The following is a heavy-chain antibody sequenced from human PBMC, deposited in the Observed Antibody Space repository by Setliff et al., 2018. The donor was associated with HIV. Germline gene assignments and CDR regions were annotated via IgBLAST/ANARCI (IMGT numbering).Heavy chain of an antibody. D-gene: IGHD3-16*01. CDR3: ARSGGIGNYNWDV. J-gene: IGHJ6*03. V-gene: IGHV3-21*01. CDR2: ISDTSIHI. Sequence: GGSLRLSCAASGFTFSTYSMHWVRQVPGKGLEWVSSISDTSIHIYYVDSVRGRFTISRDDAKKSLYLQMNSLGAEDTAVYYCARSGGIGNYNWDVWGKGTTVTVSS. CDR1: GFTFSTYS.